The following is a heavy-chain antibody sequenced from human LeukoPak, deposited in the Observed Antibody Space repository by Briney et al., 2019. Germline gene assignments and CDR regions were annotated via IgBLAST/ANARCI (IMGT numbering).Heavy chain of an antibody. Sequence: SQTLSLTCTVSGGSISSGSFYWSWIRQPAGKGLEWIGRIFTSGSTNYNPSLKSRVTISVDTSKNQFFLKLSSVTAADTAVYYCARDPSTYYDFWSGVDPWGQGTLVTVSS. J-gene: IGHJ5*02. CDR3: ARDPSTYYDFWSGVDP. D-gene: IGHD3-3*01. CDR1: GGSISSGSFY. V-gene: IGHV4-61*02. CDR2: IFTSGST.